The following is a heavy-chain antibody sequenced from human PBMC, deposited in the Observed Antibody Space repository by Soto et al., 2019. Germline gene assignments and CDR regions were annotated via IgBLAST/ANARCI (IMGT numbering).Heavy chain of an antibody. Sequence: GASVKVSCKASGYTFTSYDINWVRQATGQGLEWMGWMNPNSGNTGYAQKFQGRVTMTRNTSISTAYMELSSLRSEDTAVYYCARGFKGASYYDFWGHDYYSYGMDVWGQGTTVTVSS. J-gene: IGHJ6*02. CDR3: ARGFKGASYYDFWGHDYYSYGMDV. CDR2: MNPNSGNT. V-gene: IGHV1-8*01. CDR1: GYTFTSYD. D-gene: IGHD3-3*01.